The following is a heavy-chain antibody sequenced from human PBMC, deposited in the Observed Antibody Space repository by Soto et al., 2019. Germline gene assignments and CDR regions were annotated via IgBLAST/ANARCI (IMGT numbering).Heavy chain of an antibody. V-gene: IGHV1-69*13. J-gene: IGHJ4*02. CDR1: GGTFSSYA. CDR3: ARDRGVVTIFGDLYDY. CDR2: IIPIFGTA. D-gene: IGHD3-3*01. Sequence: ASVKVSCKASGGTFSSYAISWVRQAPGQGLEWMGGIIPIFGTANYAQKFQGRVTITADESTSTAYMELSSLRSEDTAVYYCARDRGVVTIFGDLYDYWGQGTLVTVSS.